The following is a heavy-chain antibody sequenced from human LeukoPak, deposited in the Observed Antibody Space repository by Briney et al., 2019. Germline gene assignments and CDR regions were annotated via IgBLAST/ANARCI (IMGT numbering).Heavy chain of an antibody. CDR1: GFTFGSYA. CDR2: ISYDGSNK. Sequence: GGSLRLSCAASGFTFGSYAMHWVRQAPGKGLEWVAVISYDGSNKYYADSVKGRFTISRDNSKNTLYLQMNSLRAEDTAVYYCARDRRIGLGARDYYYGMDVWGQGTTVTVSS. CDR3: ARDRRIGLGARDYYYGMDV. J-gene: IGHJ6*02. V-gene: IGHV3-30-3*01. D-gene: IGHD6-6*01.